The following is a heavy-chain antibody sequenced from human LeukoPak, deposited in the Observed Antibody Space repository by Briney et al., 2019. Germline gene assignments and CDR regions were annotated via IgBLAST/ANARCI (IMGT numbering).Heavy chain of an antibody. CDR3: SRAAARRGGPCDDYDYMDV. Sequence: ASVKVSCKASGYTFTGYYMHWVRQAPGQGLEWMGWINPNSGGTNYAQKFQGRVTMTRDTSISTAYMELSRLRSDDTAVYYWSRAAARRGGPCDDYDYMDVWGKGTTVTVSS. CDR1: GYTFTGYY. J-gene: IGHJ6*03. CDR2: INPNSGGT. V-gene: IGHV1-2*02. D-gene: IGHD6-6*01.